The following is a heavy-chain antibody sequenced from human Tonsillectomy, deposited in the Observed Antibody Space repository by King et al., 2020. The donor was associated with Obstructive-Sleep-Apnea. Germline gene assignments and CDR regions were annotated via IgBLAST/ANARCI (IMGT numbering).Heavy chain of an antibody. V-gene: IGHV3-49*03. J-gene: IGHJ5*02. CDR1: GFTFGDYA. CDR2: IRSNAYGGTT. CDR3: TRENWNRSFDP. D-gene: IGHD1-1*01. Sequence: VQLVESGGGLVQPGRSLRLSCTASGFTFGDYAISWFRQAPGKGLEWVGFIRSNAYGGTTEYAASVKGRLTISRDDSEIIAYLQMSSLKTRDTAVYYCTRENWNRSFDPWGQGTLVTVSS.